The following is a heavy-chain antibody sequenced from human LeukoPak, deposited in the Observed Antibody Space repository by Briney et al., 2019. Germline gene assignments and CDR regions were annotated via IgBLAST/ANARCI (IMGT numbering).Heavy chain of an antibody. CDR2: IYYSGST. D-gene: IGHD6-19*01. V-gene: IGHV4-39*01. J-gene: IGHJ4*02. CDR1: GGSIRSSSYY. CDR3: ARQEIENSGWHGAGFDY. Sequence: PSETLSLTCTVSGGSIRSSSYYWGWIRQPPGKWLEWIGSIYYSGSTYYNPSLKSRVTISVDTSKNQCSLKLSSVTAADTAVYYCARQEIENSGWHGAGFDYWGQGTLVTVSS.